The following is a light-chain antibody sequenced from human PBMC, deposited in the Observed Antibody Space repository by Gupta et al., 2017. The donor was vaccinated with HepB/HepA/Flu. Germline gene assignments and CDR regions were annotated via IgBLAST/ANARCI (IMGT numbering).Light chain of an antibody. CDR2: DAS. CDR3: LLRADERYA. Sequence: EIVLTQSPATLSLSPGERATLSFRASQSISYFLAWYQQKPGQAPRRLIYDASNRASAIPARFHGSATATDMSLTISSIEPEDIPVNVCLLRADERYAFGPGTTVDIK. CDR1: QSISYF. J-gene: IGKJ3*01. V-gene: IGKV3-11*01.